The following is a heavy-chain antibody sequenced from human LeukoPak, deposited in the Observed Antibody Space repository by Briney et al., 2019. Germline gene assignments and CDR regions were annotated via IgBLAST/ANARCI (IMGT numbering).Heavy chain of an antibody. CDR3: ARVMIGGKGVGNRYYLDY. D-gene: IGHD4-23*01. CDR1: GGSISSGGYY. J-gene: IGHJ4*02. V-gene: IGHV4-31*03. CDR2: IYYSGST. Sequence: SQTLSLTCTVSGGSISSGGYYWSWIRQHPGKGLEWIGYIYYSGSTYYNPSLKSRVTISVDTSKNQFSLKLSSVTAADTAVYYCARVMIGGKGVGNRYYLDYWGQGTLVTVSS.